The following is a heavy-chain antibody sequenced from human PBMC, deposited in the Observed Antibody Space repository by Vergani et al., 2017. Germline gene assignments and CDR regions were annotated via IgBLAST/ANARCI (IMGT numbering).Heavy chain of an antibody. CDR2: IYYSGST. CDR3: ARGPNYDSSGFDFDY. Sequence: QVQLQESGPGLVKPSQTLSLTCTVSGRSISSGGYYWSWIRQHPGKGLEWIGYIYYSGSTYYNPSLKSRVTISVDTSKNQFSLKLSSVTAADTAVYYCARGPNYDSSGFDFDYWGQGTLVTVSS. J-gene: IGHJ4*02. V-gene: IGHV4-31*03. CDR1: GRSISSGGYY. D-gene: IGHD3-22*01.